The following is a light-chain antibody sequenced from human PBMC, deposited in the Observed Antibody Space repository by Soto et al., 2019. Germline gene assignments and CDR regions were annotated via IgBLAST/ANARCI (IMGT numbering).Light chain of an antibody. CDR3: QHYNSYSEA. Sequence: DIQMTQSPSTLSGSVGDRVTITCRASQTISSWLAWYQQKPGKAPKLLIYKASTLKSGVPSRFSGSGSGTEFTLTISSLQPDDFATYYCQHYNSYSEAFGQATNVDIK. CDR1: QTISSW. J-gene: IGKJ1*01. CDR2: KAS. V-gene: IGKV1-5*03.